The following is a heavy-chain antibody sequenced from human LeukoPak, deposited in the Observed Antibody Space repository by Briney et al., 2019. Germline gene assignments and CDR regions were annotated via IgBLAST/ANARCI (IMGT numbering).Heavy chain of an antibody. CDR1: GFSFTGYY. D-gene: IGHD6-19*01. V-gene: IGHV1-2*02. Sequence: ASVKVSCKASGFSFTGYYIHWVRQAPGQGLEWMGWIRPAGGDTKYAQRFQGRVTMTRDTSINTAYMELSSLTSDDTAVYYCARDNSGWYEFDPWGQGTLVAVSS. CDR3: ARDNSGWYEFDP. J-gene: IGHJ5*02. CDR2: IRPAGGDT.